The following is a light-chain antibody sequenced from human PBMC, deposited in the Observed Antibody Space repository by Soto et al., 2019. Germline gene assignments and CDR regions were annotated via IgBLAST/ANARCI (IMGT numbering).Light chain of an antibody. CDR2: DAS. CDR3: QQYGSSPGLFT. J-gene: IGKJ3*01. V-gene: IGKV3-20*01. CDR1: QSVSSTY. Sequence: EIVLTQSPGTLSLSPGDRATLSCRASQSVSSTYLACYQQNPGQAPRLLIYDASSRATGIPDRFSGSGSATDFTLTISRLEPEDFAVYYCQQYGSSPGLFTFGPGTKVDIK.